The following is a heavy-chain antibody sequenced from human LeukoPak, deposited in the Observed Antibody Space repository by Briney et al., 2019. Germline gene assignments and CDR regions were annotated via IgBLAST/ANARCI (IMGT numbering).Heavy chain of an antibody. D-gene: IGHD2-15*01. CDR1: GFTFSSYA. CDR3: ARVVVAATNWFDP. J-gene: IGHJ5*02. V-gene: IGHV3-11*01. CDR2: ISSSGSTI. Sequence: PGGSLRLSCAASGFTFSSYAMSWIRQAPGKGLEWDSYISSSGSTIYYADSVKGRFTISRDNAKNSLYLQMNSLRAEDTAVYYCARVVVAATNWFDPWGQGTLVTVFS.